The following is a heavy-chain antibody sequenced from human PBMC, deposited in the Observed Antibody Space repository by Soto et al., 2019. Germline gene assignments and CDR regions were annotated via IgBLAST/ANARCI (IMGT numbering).Heavy chain of an antibody. V-gene: IGHV1-18*04. CDR1: GYTFTSYG. J-gene: IGHJ6*02. Sequence: ASVKVSCKASGYTFTSYGISWVRQAPGQGLEWMGWIRTYNGNTNYAQKVQGRVTMTTDTSTSTAYMELRSLRSDDTAVYYCAREGMAIVPTAIVYYYGMDVWGQGTTVTISS. CDR3: AREGMAIVPTAIVYYYGMDV. CDR2: IRTYNGNT. D-gene: IGHD2-2*01.